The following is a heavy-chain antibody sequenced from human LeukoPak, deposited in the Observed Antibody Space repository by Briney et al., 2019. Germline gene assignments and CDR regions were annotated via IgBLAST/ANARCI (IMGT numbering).Heavy chain of an antibody. CDR1: GFTFSSYG. J-gene: IGHJ4*02. D-gene: IGHD2-15*01. CDR2: IWYDGSNK. CDR3: ARDRAAYFDY. V-gene: IGHV3-33*08. Sequence: QAGGSLTLSCVASGFTFSSYGMNWVRQAPGKGLEWVAVIWYDGSNKYYADSVKGRFTISRDNSKNTLYLQMNSLRAEDTAVYYCARDRAAYFDYWGQGTLVTVSS.